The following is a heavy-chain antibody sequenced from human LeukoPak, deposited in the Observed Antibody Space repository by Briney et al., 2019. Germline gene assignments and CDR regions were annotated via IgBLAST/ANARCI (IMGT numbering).Heavy chain of an antibody. CDR2: ISSRGTII. CDR3: ASLYSSSSEGFDY. CDR1: GFTFSSYE. Sequence: GGSLRLSCAASGFTFSSYEMNWVRQAPGEGLEWVSYISSRGTIIYYADSVKGRFTISRDNAKNSLYLQMNCLRAEDTAVYYCASLYSSSSEGFDYWGQGTLVTVSS. J-gene: IGHJ4*02. D-gene: IGHD6-6*01. V-gene: IGHV3-48*03.